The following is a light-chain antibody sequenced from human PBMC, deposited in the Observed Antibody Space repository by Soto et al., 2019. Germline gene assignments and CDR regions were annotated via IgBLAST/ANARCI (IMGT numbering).Light chain of an antibody. V-gene: IGLV2-14*01. CDR1: SSDIGAYNH. CDR2: EVS. Sequence: QSALTQPASVSGSPGQSITISCTGTSSDIGAYNHVSWYQQHPANAPKLMIFEVSNLPSWVSNRFSGSKSGNAASLTISGLQAEDEAYYYCNSYTTSNTYVFATGTKLTVL. J-gene: IGLJ1*01. CDR3: NSYTTSNTYV.